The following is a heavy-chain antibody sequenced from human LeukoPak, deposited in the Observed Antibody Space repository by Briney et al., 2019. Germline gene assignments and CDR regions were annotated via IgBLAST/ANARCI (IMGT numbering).Heavy chain of an antibody. CDR3: ARVPRPYYYDS. D-gene: IGHD3-22*01. CDR2: IIPIFGTA. J-gene: IGHJ4*02. V-gene: IGHV1-69*13. Sequence: GASVTVSCKASGGTFSSYAISWVRQAPGQGLEWMGGIIPIFGTANYAQEFQGRVTITADESTSTAYMELSSLRSEDTAVYYCARVPRPYYYDSWGQGTLVTVSS. CDR1: GGTFSSYA.